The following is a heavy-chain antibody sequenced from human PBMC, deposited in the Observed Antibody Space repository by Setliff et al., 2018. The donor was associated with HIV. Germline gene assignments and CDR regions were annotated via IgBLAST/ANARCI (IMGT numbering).Heavy chain of an antibody. D-gene: IGHD2-2*01. V-gene: IGHV3-7*01. CDR2: IKGDGSEK. J-gene: IGHJ1*01. Sequence: GGSLRLSCADSGFTFSYRWMTWVRQAPGKGLEWVANIKGDGSEKYYVDSVKGRFTISRDNAKNSLYLQMNSLRAEDTAIYYCAADFSISAWGQGTLVTVSS. CDR1: GFTFSYRW. CDR3: AADFSISA.